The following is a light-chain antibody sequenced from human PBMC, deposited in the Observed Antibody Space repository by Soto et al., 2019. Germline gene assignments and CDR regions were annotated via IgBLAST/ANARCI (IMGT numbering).Light chain of an antibody. J-gene: IGLJ3*02. Sequence: QSALTQPASVSGSPGQSITISCTGTSSDVGGYNYVSWYQQHPGKAPKLMIYDVSNRPSGVSNRSSGSKSGNTASLTISGLQAEDEADYYCSSYTSSSTPGWVFGGGTKLTVL. CDR3: SSYTSSSTPGWV. CDR1: SSDVGGYNY. V-gene: IGLV2-14*01. CDR2: DVS.